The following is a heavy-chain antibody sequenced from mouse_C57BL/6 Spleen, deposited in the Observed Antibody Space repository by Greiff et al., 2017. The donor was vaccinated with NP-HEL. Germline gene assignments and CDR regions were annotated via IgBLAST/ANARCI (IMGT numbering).Heavy chain of an antibody. CDR2: ISSGSSTI. D-gene: IGHD2-3*01. J-gene: IGHJ3*01. Sequence: EVQLMESGGGLVKPGGSLKLSCAASGFTFSAYGMHWVRQAPEKGLEWVAYISSGSSTIYYADTVKGRFTISREKAKNTLFLQMTSLRSEDTAMYYCARDGDGYPFAYWGQGTLVTVSA. CDR1: GFTFSAYG. V-gene: IGHV5-17*01. CDR3: ARDGDGYPFAY.